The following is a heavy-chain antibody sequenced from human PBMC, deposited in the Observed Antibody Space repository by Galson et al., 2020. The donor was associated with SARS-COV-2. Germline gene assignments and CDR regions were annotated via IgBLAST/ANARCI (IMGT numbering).Heavy chain of an antibody. Sequence: QLGESLKISCAASGFTFSSYGMHWVRQAPGKGLEWVAVIWYDGSNKYYADSVKGRFTISRDNSKNTLYLQMNSLRAEDTAVYYCARDLPVLYDSSGNDAFDIWGQGTMVTVSS. CDR2: IWYDGSNK. J-gene: IGHJ3*02. CDR3: ARDLPVLYDSSGNDAFDI. V-gene: IGHV3-33*01. D-gene: IGHD3-22*01. CDR1: GFTFSSYG.